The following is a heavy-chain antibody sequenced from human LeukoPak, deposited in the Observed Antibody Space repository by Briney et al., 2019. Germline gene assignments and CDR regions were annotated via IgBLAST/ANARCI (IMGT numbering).Heavy chain of an antibody. Sequence: SETLSLTCTVSGGSISNNNSYSAWIRQPPGKGLECIGSIYYRGSPYYNPSLKSRVTISADTSKNQFSLTLSCVTTADTAVYYCATWRTAKTGFDYWGQGTLVTVSS. D-gene: IGHD1-1*01. J-gene: IGHJ4*02. CDR1: GGSISNNNSY. V-gene: IGHV4-39*01. CDR3: ATWRTAKTGFDY. CDR2: IYYRGSP.